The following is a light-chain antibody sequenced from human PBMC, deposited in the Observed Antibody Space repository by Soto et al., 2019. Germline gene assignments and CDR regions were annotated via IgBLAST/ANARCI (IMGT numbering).Light chain of an antibody. CDR2: GAS. V-gene: IGKV3-20*01. CDR3: QQYGGSLRT. CDR1: QSIGGNF. Sequence: EIVLTQSPGTLSLSPGEGATLSCRASQSIGGNFLAWYQQRRGQAPRLLIHGASNRATGIPDRFSGSGSGTDFTLTITRLEPEDFAVYYCQQYGGSLRTFGQGTKVDI. J-gene: IGKJ1*01.